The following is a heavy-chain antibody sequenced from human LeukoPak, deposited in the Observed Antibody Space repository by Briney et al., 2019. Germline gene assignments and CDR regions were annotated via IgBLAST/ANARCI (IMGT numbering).Heavy chain of an antibody. V-gene: IGHV3-30*18. CDR2: ISYDGSNK. J-gene: IGHJ4*02. D-gene: IGHD3-22*01. Sequence: GGSLRLSCAASGFTFSSYGMHWVRQAPGKGLEWVAVISYDGSNKYYADSVKGRFTISRDNSKNTLYLQMNSLRAEDTAVYYCAKAPDSSGYYNYFDYWGRGTLVTVSS. CDR1: GFTFSSYG. CDR3: AKAPDSSGYYNYFDY.